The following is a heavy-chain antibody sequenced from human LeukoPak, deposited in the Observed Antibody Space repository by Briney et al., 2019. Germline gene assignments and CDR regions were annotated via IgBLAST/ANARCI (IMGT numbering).Heavy chain of an antibody. V-gene: IGHV3-30*02. CDR2: IRYDGSNK. D-gene: IGHD5-18*01. CDR1: GFTFSSYA. Sequence: GGSLRLSCAASGFTFSSYAMYWVRQAPGKGLEWVAFIRYDGSNKYYTDSVKGRFTISRDNSKSTLYLQMNNLRPEDTAVYYCAKRGEDEPMVIEYWGQGTLVTLSS. J-gene: IGHJ4*02. CDR3: AKRGEDEPMVIEY.